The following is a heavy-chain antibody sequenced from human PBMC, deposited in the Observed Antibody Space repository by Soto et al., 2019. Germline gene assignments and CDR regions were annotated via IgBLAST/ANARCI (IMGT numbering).Heavy chain of an antibody. CDR1: GGTFSSYA. CDR3: ARFRGSIAVDSYYGMDF. V-gene: IGHV1-69*06. D-gene: IGHD6-19*01. Sequence: SVKGSCKASGGTFSSYAISWVRQAPGQGLEWMGGIIPIFGTANYAQKFQGRVTITADKSTSTAYMELSSLRSEDTAVYYCARFRGSIAVDSYYGMDFWGQGPTVTLSS. J-gene: IGHJ6*02. CDR2: IIPIFGTA.